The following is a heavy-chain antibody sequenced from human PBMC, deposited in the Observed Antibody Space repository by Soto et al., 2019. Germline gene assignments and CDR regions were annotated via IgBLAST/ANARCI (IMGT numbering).Heavy chain of an antibody. Sequence: PGGSLRLSCAASGFTFSSYAMHWVRQAPGKGLEWVAVISYDGSNKYYADPVKGRFTISRDNSKNTLYLQMNSLRAEDTAVYYCAREFLEWLLSPDYYYGMDVWGQGTTVTVSS. V-gene: IGHV3-30-3*01. CDR2: ISYDGSNK. CDR1: GFTFSSYA. D-gene: IGHD3-3*01. CDR3: AREFLEWLLSPDYYYGMDV. J-gene: IGHJ6*02.